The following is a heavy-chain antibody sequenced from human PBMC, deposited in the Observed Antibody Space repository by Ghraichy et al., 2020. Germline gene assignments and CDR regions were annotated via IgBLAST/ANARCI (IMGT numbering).Heavy chain of an antibody. CDR1: GLTFRGYW. Sequence: GESLNISCVASGLTFRGYWMSWVRQAPGKGLEWVANIKEDGSEKYYVDSVKGRFTISRDNAKKSLYLQMNSLRAEDTALYYCRLRYDAFDIWGQGTMVTVSS. V-gene: IGHV3-7*01. D-gene: IGHD3-9*01. CDR3: RLRYDAFDI. CDR2: IKEDGSEK. J-gene: IGHJ3*02.